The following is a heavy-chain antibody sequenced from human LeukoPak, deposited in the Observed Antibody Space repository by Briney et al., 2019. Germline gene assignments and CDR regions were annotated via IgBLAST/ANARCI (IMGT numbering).Heavy chain of an antibody. D-gene: IGHD6-13*01. CDR3: ARERGRGIAAAGLIDY. J-gene: IGHJ4*02. V-gene: IGHV1-8*03. CDR1: GYPFTSYD. Sequence: KPGASVKVSCKASGYPFTSYDINWVRQATGQGLEWMGWMNPNSGNTGYAQKCQGRVTITRNTSISTAYMELSSLRSEDTAVYYCARERGRGIAAAGLIDYWGQGTLVTVSS. CDR2: MNPNSGNT.